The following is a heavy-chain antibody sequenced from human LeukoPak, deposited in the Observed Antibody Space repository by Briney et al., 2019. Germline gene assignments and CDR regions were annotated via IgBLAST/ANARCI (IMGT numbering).Heavy chain of an antibody. CDR3: ARVGYSSSWYFFDY. D-gene: IGHD6-13*01. V-gene: IGHV4-38-2*02. Sequence: PSETLSLTCTVSGYSISSGYYWTWIRQPPGKGLEWIGNIYHSGSTYNNPSLKSRVTISVDTSKNQFSLKLSSVTAADTAVYYCARVGYSSSWYFFDYWGQGTLVTVSS. CDR1: GYSISSGYY. J-gene: IGHJ4*02. CDR2: IYHSGST.